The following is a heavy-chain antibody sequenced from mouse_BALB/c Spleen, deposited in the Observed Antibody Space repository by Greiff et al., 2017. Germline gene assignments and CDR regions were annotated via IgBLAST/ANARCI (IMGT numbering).Heavy chain of an antibody. CDR2: ISDGGSYT. CDR3: ARDGDYYGNLRGYFDV. J-gene: IGHJ1*01. D-gene: IGHD2-1*01. V-gene: IGHV5-4*02. Sequence: EVQRVESGGGLVKPGGSLKLSCAASGFTFSDYYMYWVRQTPEKRLEWVATISDGGSYTYYPDSVKGRFTISRDNAKNNLYLQMSSLKSEDTAMYYCARDGDYYGNLRGYFDVWGAGTTVTVSS. CDR1: GFTFSDYY.